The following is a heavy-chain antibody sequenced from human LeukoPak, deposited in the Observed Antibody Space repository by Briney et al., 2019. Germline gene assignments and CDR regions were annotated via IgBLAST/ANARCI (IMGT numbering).Heavy chain of an antibody. J-gene: IGHJ4*02. D-gene: IGHD4-17*01. V-gene: IGHV3-30-3*02. CDR2: ISYDGSNK. CDR3: SKKGQNGDYGKPD. CDR1: GFTFSSYA. Sequence: GRSLRLSCAASGFTFSSYAMHWVRQAPGKGLEWVAVISYDGSNKYYADSVKGRFTISRDNSRSTLYLQMNSLRADDTAVYYCSKKGQNGDYGKPDWGQGTLVTVSS.